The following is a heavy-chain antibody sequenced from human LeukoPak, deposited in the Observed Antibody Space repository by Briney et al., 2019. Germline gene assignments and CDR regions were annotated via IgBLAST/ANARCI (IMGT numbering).Heavy chain of an antibody. V-gene: IGHV3-23*01. J-gene: IGHJ4*02. CDR2: INYNGDST. D-gene: IGHD6-19*01. CDR1: GFSFRIFT. CDR3: AKDGLCPDVCPTEIAVSGYFDY. Sequence: GGSLRLSCAASGFSFRIFTMSWVRQAPGKGLEWISTINYNGDSTYYADSVKGRFTISRDNSNNTVFLQMNSLSAEDTAVYYCAKDGLCPDVCPTEIAVSGYFDYWGQGILVTVSS.